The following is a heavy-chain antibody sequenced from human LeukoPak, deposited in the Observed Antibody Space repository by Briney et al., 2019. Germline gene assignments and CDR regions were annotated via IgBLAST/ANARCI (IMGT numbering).Heavy chain of an antibody. CDR2: ISWNSGSI. J-gene: IGHJ4*02. CDR1: GFTFDDYA. V-gene: IGHV3-9*01. CDR3: AKDIHSGSYRSGYFDY. D-gene: IGHD1-26*01. Sequence: AGGSLRLSCAASGFTFDDYAMHWVRQAPGKGLEWVSGISWNSGSIGYADSVKGRFTISRDNAKNSLYLQMNSLRAEDTALYYCAKDIHSGSYRSGYFDYWGQGTLVTVSS.